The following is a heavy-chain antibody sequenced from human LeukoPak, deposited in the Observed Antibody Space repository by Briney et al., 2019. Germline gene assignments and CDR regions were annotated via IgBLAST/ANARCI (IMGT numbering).Heavy chain of an antibody. J-gene: IGHJ4*02. CDR2: ISSSSSYI. V-gene: IGHV3-21*01. CDR3: ARGARLQLEAEIDY. CDR1: GFTFSSYS. Sequence: PGGSLRLSCAASGFTFSSYSMNWVRQAPGKGLEWVSSISSSSSYIYYADSVKGRFTISRDNAKNSLYLQMNSLRAEDTAVYYCARGARLQLEAEIDYWGQGTLVTVSS. D-gene: IGHD5-24*01.